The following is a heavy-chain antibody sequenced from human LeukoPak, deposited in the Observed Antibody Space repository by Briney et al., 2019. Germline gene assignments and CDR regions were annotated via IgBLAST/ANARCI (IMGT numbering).Heavy chain of an antibody. CDR3: ARPGYYDFWSGYYTDFDY. V-gene: IGHV3-21*01. Sequence: PGGSLRLSCAASGFTFSNYSMNWGRQAPGKGLEWGSSISSSSSYIYYADSVKGRFTISRDNAKNSLYLQMNSLRAEDTAVYYCARPGYYDFWSGYYTDFDYWGQGTLVTVSS. CDR2: ISSSSSYI. CDR1: GFTFSNYS. J-gene: IGHJ4*02. D-gene: IGHD3-3*01.